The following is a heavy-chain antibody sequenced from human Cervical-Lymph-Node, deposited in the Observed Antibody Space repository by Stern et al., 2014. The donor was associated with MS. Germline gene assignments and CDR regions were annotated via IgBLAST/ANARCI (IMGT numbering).Heavy chain of an antibody. CDR2: VYYSGSI. D-gene: IGHD3-3*02. Sequence: QVQLQESGPGLVKPLQTLSLTCTVSGGSVSSGGYFWNWIRQPPGKGLEWIGHVYYSGSIAYNPSLKSRVTISVDTSKNQFSLMLRSVTAADTAVYYCARNPALWYFDLWGRGTLAAVSS. J-gene: IGHJ2*01. V-gene: IGHV4-31*03. CDR3: ARNPALWYFDL. CDR1: GGSVSSGGYF.